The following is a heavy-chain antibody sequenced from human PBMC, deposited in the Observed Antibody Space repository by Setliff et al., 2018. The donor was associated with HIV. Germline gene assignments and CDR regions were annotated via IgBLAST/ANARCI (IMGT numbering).Heavy chain of an antibody. Sequence: GGSLRLSCAASGFTFGSYGMHWVRQAPGKGLEWVTFIRYDGSDKYYADSVKGRVTISRDNSKNTLYLQMDTLRTEDTAIFSCDKGHYYDAGAGRVRAFDIWGQGTMVTVSS. V-gene: IGHV3-30*02. CDR3: DKGHYYDAGAGRVRAFDI. J-gene: IGHJ3*02. CDR1: GFTFGSYG. D-gene: IGHD3-22*01. CDR2: IRYDGSDK.